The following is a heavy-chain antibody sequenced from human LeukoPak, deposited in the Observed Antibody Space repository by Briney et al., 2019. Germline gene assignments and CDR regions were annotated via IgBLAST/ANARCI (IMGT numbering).Heavy chain of an antibody. D-gene: IGHD3-10*01. CDR3: TRERPYNYGSGALLYYFDS. J-gene: IGHJ4*02. CDR2: IKQDGSEK. V-gene: IGHV3-7*01. CDR1: GFTVSSNY. Sequence: GGSLRLSCAASGFTVSSNYMSWVRQAPGKGPEWVANIKQDGSEKYYVDSVKGRFTISRDNAKTSLYLQMNSLRAEDTAMYYCTRERPYNYGSGALLYYFDSWGQGTLVTVSS.